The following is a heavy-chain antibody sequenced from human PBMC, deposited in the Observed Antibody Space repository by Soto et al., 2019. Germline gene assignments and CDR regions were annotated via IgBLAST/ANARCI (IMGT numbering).Heavy chain of an antibody. D-gene: IGHD6-19*01. CDR1: GFTFSSYA. CDR3: ARDPKVDGGHDGFDI. V-gene: IGHV3-30-3*01. CDR2: ISYDGSNK. J-gene: IGHJ3*02. Sequence: LRLSCAASGFTFSSYAMHWVRQAPGKGLEWVAVISYDGSNKYYADSVKGRFTISRDNSKNTLYLQMNSLRAEDTAVYYCARDPKVDGGHDGFDIWGEGTMVPVPS.